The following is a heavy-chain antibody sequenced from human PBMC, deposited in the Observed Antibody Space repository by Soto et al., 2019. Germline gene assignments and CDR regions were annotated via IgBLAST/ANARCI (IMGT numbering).Heavy chain of an antibody. CDR2: ISYDGSNK. V-gene: IGHV3-30*18. CDR3: AKVGSYSSGWYMGDYYYGMDV. D-gene: IGHD6-19*01. CDR1: GFTFSSYG. Sequence: QVQLVESGGGVVQPGRSLRLSCAASGFTFSSYGMHWVRQAPGKGLEWVAVISYDGSNKYYADSVKGRFTISRDNSKNTLSLKMNRLRAEDTAVYYCAKVGSYSSGWYMGDYYYGMDVWGQGTTVTVSS. J-gene: IGHJ6*02.